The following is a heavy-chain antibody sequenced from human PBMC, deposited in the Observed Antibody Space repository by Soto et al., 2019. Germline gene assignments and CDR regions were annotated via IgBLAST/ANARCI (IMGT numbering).Heavy chain of an antibody. D-gene: IGHD3-22*01. CDR1: GFSLSTSGMC. Sequence: SGPTLVNPTQTLTLTCTFSGFSLSTSGMCXSWIRQPPGKALEWLALIDWDDDKYYSTSLKTRLTISKDTSKNQVVLTMTNMDPVDTATYYCARIREYYDSSGYYFDYWGQGPLVTVSS. CDR3: ARIREYYDSSGYYFDY. J-gene: IGHJ4*02. CDR2: IDWDDDK. V-gene: IGHV2-70*01.